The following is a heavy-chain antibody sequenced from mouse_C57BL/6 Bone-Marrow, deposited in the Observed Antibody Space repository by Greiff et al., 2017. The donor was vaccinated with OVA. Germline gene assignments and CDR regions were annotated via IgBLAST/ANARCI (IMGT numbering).Heavy chain of an antibody. V-gene: IGHV1-81*01. CDR3: ARWGGSSYEDFDY. CDR1: GYTFTSYG. D-gene: IGHD1-1*01. Sequence: QVQLQQSGAELARPGASVKLSCKASGYTFTSYGISWVKQRTGQGLEWIGEIYPRSGNTYYNEKFKGKATLTADKSSSTEYMELRSLTSEDSAVYFCARWGGSSYEDFDYWGQGTTLTVSS. CDR2: IYPRSGNT. J-gene: IGHJ2*01.